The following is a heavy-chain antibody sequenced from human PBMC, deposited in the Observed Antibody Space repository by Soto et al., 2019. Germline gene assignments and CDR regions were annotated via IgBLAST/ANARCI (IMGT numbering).Heavy chain of an antibody. V-gene: IGHV4-59*01. Sequence: QVQLQESGPGLVKPSETLSLTCTVSGGSISSYYWSWIRQPPGKGLEWIGFIFYSGSTSYNPSLTSRVTISIDTCDYQFSLKLNSVTAADTAVYYCASMIGDPVLSFDSWGQGPLVAVSS. CDR2: IFYSGST. CDR1: GGSISSYY. D-gene: IGHD3-10*02. CDR3: ASMIGDPVLSFDS. J-gene: IGHJ5*01.